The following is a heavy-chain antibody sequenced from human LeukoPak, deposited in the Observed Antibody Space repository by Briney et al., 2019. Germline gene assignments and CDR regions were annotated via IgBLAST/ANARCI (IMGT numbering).Heavy chain of an antibody. CDR2: ISYDGSSK. J-gene: IGHJ4*02. D-gene: IGHD3-22*01. CDR3: AKDLRGRRDSSGYYRAYYFDY. CDR1: GFTFSSYG. Sequence: GGSLRLSCAASGFTFSSYGMHWVRQAPGKGLEWVAVISYDGSSKYYADSVKGRFTISRDNSKNTLYLQMNSLRAEDTAVYYCAKDLRGRRDSSGYYRAYYFDYWGQGTLVTVSS. V-gene: IGHV3-30*18.